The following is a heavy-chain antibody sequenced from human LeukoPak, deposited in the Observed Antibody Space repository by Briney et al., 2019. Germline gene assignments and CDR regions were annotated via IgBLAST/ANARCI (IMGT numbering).Heavy chain of an antibody. CDR3: ARGYGDFRVEGRYFHS. V-gene: IGHV4-59*01. CDR2: VHYSGTA. CDR1: DGSITNDD. D-gene: IGHD4-17*01. Sequence: TSETLSLTCTVSDGSITNDDWSWVRQPPGKGLEFIGHVHYSGTANYKPSLRSRVTISIATSKQQFFLKLKSVTAADTAVYYCARGYGDFRVEGRYFHSWGQGTLVTVSS. J-gene: IGHJ4*02.